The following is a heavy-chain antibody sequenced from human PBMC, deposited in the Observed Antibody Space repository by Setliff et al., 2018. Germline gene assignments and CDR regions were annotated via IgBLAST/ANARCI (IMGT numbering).Heavy chain of an antibody. J-gene: IGHJ6*02. CDR1: GFTFSSYS. CDR2: IISSGSHI. CDR3: ARDVDYSRPEYYYGMDV. D-gene: IGHD4-4*01. V-gene: IGHV3-21*05. Sequence: PGGSLRLSCAASGFTFSSYSMNWVRQAPGKGLEWVSYIISSGSHIYYADSVKGRFTISRDNAKNSLYLQMNSLRAEDTAVYYCARDVDYSRPEYYYGMDVWGQGTTVTVSS.